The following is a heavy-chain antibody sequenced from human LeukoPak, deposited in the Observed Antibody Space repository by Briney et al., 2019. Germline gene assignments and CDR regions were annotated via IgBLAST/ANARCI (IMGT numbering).Heavy chain of an antibody. CDR1: RFSISGYW. Sequence: GGSLRLSCAGVRFSISGYWMNWVRQAPGKGLEWVANIMKDGTEKYYVDSVKGRFTISRDNAKNSLYLQMNSLRAEDTAVYYCVRDPSRGYTYGFVDLWDQGTLVTVSS. CDR3: VRDPSRGYTYGFVDL. V-gene: IGHV3-7*01. J-gene: IGHJ4*02. D-gene: IGHD5-18*01. CDR2: IMKDGTEK.